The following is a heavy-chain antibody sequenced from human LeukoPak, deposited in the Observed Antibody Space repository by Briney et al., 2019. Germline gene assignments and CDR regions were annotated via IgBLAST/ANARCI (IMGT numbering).Heavy chain of an antibody. J-gene: IGHJ5*02. CDR3: ARERNRIAARWFDP. Sequence: ASVKVSCKASGYTFTSYGISWVRQAPGQGLEWMGWISAYNGNTNYAQKLQGRVTMTTDTSTSSAYMELRSLRSDDTAVYYCARERNRIAARWFDPWGQGTLVTVSS. CDR1: GYTFTSYG. CDR2: ISAYNGNT. D-gene: IGHD6-6*01. V-gene: IGHV1-18*01.